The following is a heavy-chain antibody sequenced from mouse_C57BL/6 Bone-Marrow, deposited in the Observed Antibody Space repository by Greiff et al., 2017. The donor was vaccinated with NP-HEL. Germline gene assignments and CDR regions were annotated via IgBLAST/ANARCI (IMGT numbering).Heavy chain of an antibody. V-gene: IGHV1-64*01. CDR3: SRKRDYKDY. CDR1: GYTFTSYW. Sequence: VQLQQPGAELVKPGASVKLSCKASGYTFTSYWMHWVKQRPGQCLEWIGMIHPNSGSTNYNEKFKSKATLTVDKSSSTAYMQLSSLTSEDSAVYYCSRKRDYKDYWGQGTTLTVSS. D-gene: IGHD2-12*01. J-gene: IGHJ2*01. CDR2: IHPNSGST.